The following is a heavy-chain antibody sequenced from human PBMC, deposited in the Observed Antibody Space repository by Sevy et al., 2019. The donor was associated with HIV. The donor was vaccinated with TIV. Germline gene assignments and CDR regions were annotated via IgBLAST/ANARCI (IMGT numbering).Heavy chain of an antibody. J-gene: IGHJ4*02. Sequence: ASVKVSCKASGYTFTGQYIHWVRQAPGQGLEWMGWINPKSRGSNYPQEFQGRVTMTRDTSISTAYMELSGLTSDDTAVYYCARDLRLRGYSSCSFDYWGQGTLVTVSS. V-gene: IGHV1-2*02. CDR3: ARDLRLRGYSSCSFDY. D-gene: IGHD5-12*01. CDR1: GYTFTGQY. CDR2: INPKSRGS.